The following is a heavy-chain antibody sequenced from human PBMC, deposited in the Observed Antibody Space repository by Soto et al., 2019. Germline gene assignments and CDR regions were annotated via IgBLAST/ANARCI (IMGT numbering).Heavy chain of an antibody. J-gene: IGHJ4*02. Sequence: QVQLQESGPGLVKPSQTLSLTCTVSGGSISSGGYYWSWIRQHPGKGLEWIGYIYYSGSTYYNPSLKSRVTISVDTSKTQFSLKLSSVTAADTAVYYCARVYYGSGSYAHFDYWGQGTLFTVSS. D-gene: IGHD3-10*01. CDR2: IYYSGST. CDR1: GGSISSGGYY. V-gene: IGHV4-31*03. CDR3: ARVYYGSGSYAHFDY.